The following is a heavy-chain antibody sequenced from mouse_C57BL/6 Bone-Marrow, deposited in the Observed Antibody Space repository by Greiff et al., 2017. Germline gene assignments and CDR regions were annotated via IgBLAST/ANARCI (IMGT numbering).Heavy chain of an antibody. J-gene: IGHJ2*01. CDR1: GYTINSYT. CDR3: AYYSGSNPDY. CDR2: INPSSGYT. V-gene: IGHV1-4*01. D-gene: IGHD1-1*01. Sequence: VQLQPSGAELARPGASVKMSCKASGYTINSYTMHWVKQRPGQGLEWIGYINPSSGYTKYNQKFKDKATLTADKSSSTAYMQLNSLTSEDSAVYDCAYYSGSNPDYWGQGTTLTVSS.